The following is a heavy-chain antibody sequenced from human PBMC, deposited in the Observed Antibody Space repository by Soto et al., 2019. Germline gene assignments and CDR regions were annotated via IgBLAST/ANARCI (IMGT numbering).Heavy chain of an antibody. CDR2: IIPILRIA. CDR1: GGTFSSYT. J-gene: IGHJ4*02. V-gene: IGHV1-69*08. D-gene: IGHD3-16*02. CDR3: ARDLERLRLGELSGRLGY. Sequence: QVQLVQSGAEVKKPGSSVKVSCKASGGTFSSYTISWVRQAPGQGLEWMGRIIPILRIANYAQKFQGRVTITADKSTSTAYMELSSVRSEDTAVYYCARDLERLRLGELSGRLGYWGQGTLVTVSS.